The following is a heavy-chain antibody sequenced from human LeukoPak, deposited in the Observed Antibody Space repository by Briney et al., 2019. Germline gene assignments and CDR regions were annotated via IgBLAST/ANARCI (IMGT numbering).Heavy chain of an antibody. D-gene: IGHD3-16*01. V-gene: IGHV3-23*01. CDR2: IRGNGET. J-gene: IGHJ4*02. Sequence: GGSLRLSCAASGLSFSTFAVSWVRQGPARGLEWVSSIRGNGETLYADSVKGRFTLSSDSSRNTVYLQLNNLRVEDTAIYYCARASWVSSTDAVRWGQGTLVTVSS. CDR3: ARASWVSSTDAVR. CDR1: GLSFSTFA.